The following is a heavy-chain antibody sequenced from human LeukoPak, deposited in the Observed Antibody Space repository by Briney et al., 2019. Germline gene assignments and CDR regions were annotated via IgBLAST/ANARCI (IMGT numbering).Heavy chain of an antibody. CDR1: GYSFPSYW. CDR2: IDPSDSYT. V-gene: IGHV5-10-1*01. CDR3: ARSRLLWFGEAIGFDY. D-gene: IGHD3-10*01. J-gene: IGHJ4*02. Sequence: GESLKISCKGSGYSFPSYWISWVRQMPGKGLEWIGRIDPSDSYTNYSPSFQGHVTISADQSISTAYLQWSSLKASDTAMYYCARSRLLWFGEAIGFDYWAQGTLVTVSS.